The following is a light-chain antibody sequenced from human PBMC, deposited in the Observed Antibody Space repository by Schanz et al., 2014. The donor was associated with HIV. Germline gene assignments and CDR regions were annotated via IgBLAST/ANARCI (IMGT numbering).Light chain of an antibody. CDR3: QQYYSSPLT. Sequence: DIVMTQSPDSLAVSLGERATINCKSSQSVLYSSNNKNYLSWYQQKPGQPPKLLIYWASTREPGVPDRFSGSGSGTDFTLTISSLQAEDVATYFCQQYYSSPLTFGGGTKVEIK. J-gene: IGKJ4*01. V-gene: IGKV4-1*01. CDR1: QSVLYSSNNKNY. CDR2: WAS.